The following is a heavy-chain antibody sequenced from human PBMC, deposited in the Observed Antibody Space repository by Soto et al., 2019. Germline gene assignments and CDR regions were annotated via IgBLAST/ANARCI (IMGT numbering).Heavy chain of an antibody. CDR1: DGSFSGYD. CDR3: ASSSFQRFGDLFHGLDV. Sequence: SEPLSLTCAVHDGSFSGYDWGWIRQPQGKGLEWIGEINHGGTSNYNPSLKSRAIISVDTSKNQFSLKLTSVTAEDTALYFCASSSFQRFGDLFHGLDVWGHGSTVTVSS. J-gene: IGHJ6*02. D-gene: IGHD3-10*01. CDR2: INHGGTS. V-gene: IGHV4-34*01.